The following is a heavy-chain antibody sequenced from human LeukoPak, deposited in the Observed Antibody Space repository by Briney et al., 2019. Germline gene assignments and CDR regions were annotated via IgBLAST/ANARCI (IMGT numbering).Heavy chain of an antibody. V-gene: IGHV1-18*01. CDR1: GYTFTSYG. J-gene: IGHJ3*02. CDR3: ARYISQLPTYHDAFDI. CDR2: ISVYNDYT. Sequence: GASVKVSCKASGYTFTSYGISWVRQAPGQGLEWMGWISVYNDYTHYAQMLQGRVTMTTDTSTSTIYMELRSLRSDDTAVYYCARYISQLPTYHDAFDIWGQGTMVTVSS. D-gene: IGHD5-18*01.